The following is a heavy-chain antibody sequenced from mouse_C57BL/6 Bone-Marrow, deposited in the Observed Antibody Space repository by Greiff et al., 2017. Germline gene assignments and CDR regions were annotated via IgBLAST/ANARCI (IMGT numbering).Heavy chain of an antibody. J-gene: IGHJ3*01. CDR1: GFSLTSYG. CDR3: AKHIITTVVRHWYFDV. D-gene: IGHD1-1*01. Sequence: QVKLVESGPGLVAPSQSLSITCTVSGFSLTSYGVDWVRQPPGKGLEWLGVIWGGGSTNYNSALMSRLSISKDNSKSQVFLKMNSLQTDDTAMYYCAKHIITTVVRHWYFDVWGQGTLVTVSA. V-gene: IGHV2-9*01. CDR2: IWGGGST.